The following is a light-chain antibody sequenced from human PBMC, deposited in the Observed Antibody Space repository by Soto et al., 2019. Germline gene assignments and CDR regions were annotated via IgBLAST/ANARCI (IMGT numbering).Light chain of an antibody. J-gene: IGLJ2*01. CDR2: VGTGGMVG. CDR3: GADHGSGSNFVYLV. CDR1: SGYSNYK. Sequence: QSVLTQPPSASASLGASVTLTCTLSSGYSNYKVDWYQQRPGKGPRFVMRVGTGGMVGSKGDGIPDRFSVLGSGLNRYLTIKNIQEEDESDYHCGADHGSGSNFVYLVFGGGTKLTVL. V-gene: IGLV9-49*01.